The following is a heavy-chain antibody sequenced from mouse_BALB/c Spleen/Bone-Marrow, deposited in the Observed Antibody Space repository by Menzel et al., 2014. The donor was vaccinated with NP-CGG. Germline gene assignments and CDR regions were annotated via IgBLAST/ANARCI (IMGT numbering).Heavy chain of an antibody. D-gene: IGHD4-1*01. CDR3: AGSELTGTTY. Sequence: VQLQESGAELVKPGASVKLSCKASGYTFTSYWMHWVKQRPGQGLEWIGEINPSSGRTNYNEKFKSKATLTVDKSSSTAYMQLSSLTSEDSAVHFCAGSELTGTTYWGQGTLVTVSP. CDR1: GYTFTSYW. CDR2: INPSSGRT. J-gene: IGHJ3*01. V-gene: IGHV1S81*02.